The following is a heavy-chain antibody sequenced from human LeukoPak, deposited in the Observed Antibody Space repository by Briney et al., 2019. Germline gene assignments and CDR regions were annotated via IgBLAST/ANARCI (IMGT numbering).Heavy chain of an antibody. CDR3: ARDVLRDDY. Sequence: SETLSLTCAVYGGSFSGYYWSWIRQPPGKGLEWIGEINHSGGTNYNPSLKSRVTISVDTSKNQFSLKLSSVTAADTAVYYCARDVLRDDYWGQGTLVTVSS. CDR2: INHSGGT. V-gene: IGHV4-34*01. D-gene: IGHD3-16*01. J-gene: IGHJ4*02. CDR1: GGSFSGYY.